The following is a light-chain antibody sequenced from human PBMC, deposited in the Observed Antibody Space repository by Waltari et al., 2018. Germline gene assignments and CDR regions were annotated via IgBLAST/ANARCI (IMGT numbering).Light chain of an antibody. J-gene: IGKJ1*01. CDR3: QQYNSYPWT. CDR1: QSISSL. Sequence: DLQLTQSPSTLSASVGDRDPITCRASQSISSLLAWYQQKPGKAPKLLIYTAASLESGVPSRFSGSGSGTEFTLTISSLQPDDFATYYCQQYNSYPWTFGQGTKVEIK. V-gene: IGKV1-5*03. CDR2: TAA.